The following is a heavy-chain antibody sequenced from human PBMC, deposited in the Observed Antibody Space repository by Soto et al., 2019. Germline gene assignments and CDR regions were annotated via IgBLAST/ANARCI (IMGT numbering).Heavy chain of an antibody. J-gene: IGHJ4*02. CDR3: VKGSRSSRPYYFDS. Sequence: GGSLRLSCAASGFTFSSYAMSWVRQAPEKGLEWVSGITNGGGDTYHADSVKGRFTISRDNSKNTLYLQMISLRVEDTAIYYCVKGSRSSRPYYFDSWGQGTLVTVSS. D-gene: IGHD6-6*01. V-gene: IGHV3-23*01. CDR1: GFTFSSYA. CDR2: ITNGGGDT.